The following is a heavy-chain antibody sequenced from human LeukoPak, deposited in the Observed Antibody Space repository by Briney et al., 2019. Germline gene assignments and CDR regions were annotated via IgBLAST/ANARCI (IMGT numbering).Heavy chain of an antibody. Sequence: GGSLRLSCAASGFTFRSYWMSWVRQAPGKGLEWVANIRHDGNEKFYVDSVKGRFSISRDNAKNSLYLQMNSLRAEDTAVYYCASGRDGYNHYFDYWGQGTLVTVSS. D-gene: IGHD5-24*01. V-gene: IGHV3-7*01. J-gene: IGHJ4*02. CDR2: IRHDGNEK. CDR3: ASGRDGYNHYFDY. CDR1: GFTFRSYW.